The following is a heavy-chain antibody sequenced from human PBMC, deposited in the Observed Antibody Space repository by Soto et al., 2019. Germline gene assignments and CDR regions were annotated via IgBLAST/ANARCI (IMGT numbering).Heavy chain of an antibody. CDR2: IDFRRGST. CDR1: GFTLSIYS. D-gene: IGHD1-1*01. J-gene: IGHJ4*02. CDR3: ASQEVETPHYYFAF. Sequence: GGSLRLSCAGSGFTLSIYSMSWVRQAPGKGLEWVSSIDFRRGSTYYADSVKGRFTISRDNTKNSVFLQLNSLRAEDTAVYYCASQEVETPHYYFAFWGQGTLVTVCS. V-gene: IGHV3-21*01.